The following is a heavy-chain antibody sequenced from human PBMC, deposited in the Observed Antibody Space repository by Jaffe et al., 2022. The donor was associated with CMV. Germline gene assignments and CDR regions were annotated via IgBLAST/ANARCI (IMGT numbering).Heavy chain of an antibody. V-gene: IGHV4-59*01. D-gene: IGHD5-12*01. CDR1: GGSISTYY. CDR2: IYYSGSI. J-gene: IGHJ4*02. CDR3: ATVSISGYEFDS. Sequence: QVQLQESGPGLVKPSETLSLTCTVSGGSISTYYWSWVRQPPGKGLEWIGQIYYSGSINYNPSLKSRVSISTDTSKMQFSLKLSSVTAADTAVYYCATVSISGYEFDSWGQGALVTVSS.